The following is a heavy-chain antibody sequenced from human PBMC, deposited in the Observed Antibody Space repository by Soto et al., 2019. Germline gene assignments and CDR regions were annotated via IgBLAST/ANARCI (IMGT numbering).Heavy chain of an antibody. Sequence: EVQLVESGGGLVKPGGSLRLSCVVSGFTFTNAWLNWVRQAPGKGLEWVGRIKSKTDGGTADYAAPVKGRFTISRDDSKNTLYLQMNSLKIEDTAVYYCATPSDMDYWGQGTLVTVSS. J-gene: IGHJ4*02. CDR2: IKSKTDGGTA. CDR1: GFTFTNAW. CDR3: ATPSDMDY. V-gene: IGHV3-15*07.